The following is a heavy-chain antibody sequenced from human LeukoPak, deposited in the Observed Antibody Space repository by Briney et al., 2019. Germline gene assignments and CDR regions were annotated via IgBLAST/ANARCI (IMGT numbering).Heavy chain of an antibody. D-gene: IGHD3-22*01. V-gene: IGHV3-23*01. CDR3: AKGSVDSYSSSLDY. CDR2: IGSGGGT. CDR1: GFTFSRFA. J-gene: IGHJ4*02. Sequence: GVSLRLSCAASGFTFSRFALSWVRRVPGKGLAWVSAIGSGGGTAYADSVQGRFTISRDNSKNTLFLQMNSLRAEDTAVYYCAKGSVDSYSSSLDYWGQGTLVTVSS.